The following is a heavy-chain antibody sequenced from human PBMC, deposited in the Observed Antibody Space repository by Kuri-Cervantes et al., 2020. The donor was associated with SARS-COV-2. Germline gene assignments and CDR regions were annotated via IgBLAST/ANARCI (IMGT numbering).Heavy chain of an antibody. J-gene: IGHJ4*02. Sequence: SETLSLTCTVSGGSISSYYWSWIRQPPGKGLKWIGYIYYSGSTNYNPSLKSRVAISVDTSKNQFSLKLSSVTAADTAVYYCARLEIIAVAGAIDYWGQGTLVTVSS. CDR3: ARLEIIAVAGAIDY. CDR1: GGSISSYY. CDR2: IYYSGST. D-gene: IGHD6-19*01. V-gene: IGHV4-59*08.